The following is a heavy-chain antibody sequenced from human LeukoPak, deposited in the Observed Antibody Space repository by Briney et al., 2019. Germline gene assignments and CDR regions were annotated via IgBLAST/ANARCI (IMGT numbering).Heavy chain of an antibody. V-gene: IGHV3-23*01. CDR3: AKDTRSSVTSYYIDY. CDR2: ISGSGDNT. J-gene: IGHJ4*02. CDR1: GFTFSSYA. Sequence: GSLRLSCAASGFTFSSYAMAWVRQAPGKGLEWVSAISGSGDNTYYADSVKGRFTISRDNSKSTVYLQMNSLRADDTALYYCAKDTRSSVTSYYIDYWGQGTLVTVSS. D-gene: IGHD3-22*01.